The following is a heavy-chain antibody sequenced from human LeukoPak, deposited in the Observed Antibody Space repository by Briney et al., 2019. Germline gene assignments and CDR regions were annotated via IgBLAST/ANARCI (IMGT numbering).Heavy chain of an antibody. CDR1: GFIFNNYW. CDR3: TRGDPDK. Sequence: GGSLRLSCAASGFIFNNYWMQWVRQAPGKGLKWVANINYGGNENYHVDSVKGRFSISRDNVRNSLYLQMNSLRAEDTAVYYCTRGDPDKWGQGTLVIVSS. J-gene: IGHJ4*02. D-gene: IGHD2-21*02. CDR2: INYGGNEN. V-gene: IGHV3-7*03.